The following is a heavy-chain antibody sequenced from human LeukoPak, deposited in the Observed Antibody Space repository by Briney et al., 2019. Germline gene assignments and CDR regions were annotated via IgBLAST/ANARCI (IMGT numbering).Heavy chain of an antibody. J-gene: IGHJ4*02. D-gene: IGHD3-9*01. V-gene: IGHV1-18*01. CDR3: ATGRLRYFDWPGGY. CDR1: GYTFTSYG. Sequence: ASVKVSCKASGYTFTSYGISWVRQAPGQGLEWMGWISAYNGNTNYAQKLQGRVTMTTDTSTDTAYMELSSLRSEDTAVYYCATGRLRYFDWPGGYWGQGTLVTVSS. CDR2: ISAYNGNT.